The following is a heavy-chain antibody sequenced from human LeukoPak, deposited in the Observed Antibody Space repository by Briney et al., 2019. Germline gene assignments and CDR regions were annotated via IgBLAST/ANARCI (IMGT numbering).Heavy chain of an antibody. Sequence: PSETLSLTCTVSGGSISNFYWSWIRQPAGKGLEWIGRIYSSGRTNYNSSLKSRVAMSIDTSNNQFSLKLSSVTAADTAVYYCAREVGRVTMIVVVIEIAWYFDLWGRGTLVTVSS. V-gene: IGHV4-4*07. J-gene: IGHJ2*01. CDR3: AREVGRVTMIVVVIEIAWYFDL. D-gene: IGHD3-22*01. CDR1: GGSISNFY. CDR2: IYSSGRT.